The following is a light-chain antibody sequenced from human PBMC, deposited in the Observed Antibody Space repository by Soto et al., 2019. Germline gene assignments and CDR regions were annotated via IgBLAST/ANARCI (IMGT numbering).Light chain of an antibody. CDR3: QQYNNWPPIT. CDR1: QSVSIK. V-gene: IGKV3-15*01. CDR2: DTS. Sequence: ETVLTQSPATLSVSPGERATLSCLARQSVSIKLAWYQQKPGQAPRLLIYDTSTRATGIPARFSGSGSGTEFTLTISSLQSEDFAVYYCQQYNNWPPITFGQGTRLEIK. J-gene: IGKJ5*01.